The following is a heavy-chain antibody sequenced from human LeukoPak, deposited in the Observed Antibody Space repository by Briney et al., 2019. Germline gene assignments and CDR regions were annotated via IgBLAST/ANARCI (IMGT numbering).Heavy chain of an antibody. J-gene: IGHJ5*02. D-gene: IGHD3-3*01. CDR3: ARDRLKPPPQYYDFWSGYYGGWFDP. V-gene: IGHV3-66*01. CDR2: IYSGGST. Sequence: GGSLRLSCAAPGFTFSSYAMSWVRQAPGKGLEWVSVIYSGGSTYYADSVKGRFTISRDNSKNTLYLQMNSLRAEDTAVYYCARDRLKPPPQYYDFWSGYYGGWFDPWGQGTLVTVSS. CDR1: GFTFSSYA.